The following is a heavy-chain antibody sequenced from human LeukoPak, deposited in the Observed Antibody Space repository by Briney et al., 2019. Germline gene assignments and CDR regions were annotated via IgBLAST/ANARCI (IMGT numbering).Heavy chain of an antibody. CDR3: AKGPGLHPLYYFDY. Sequence: GGSLRLSCAASGFTVSSNYMSWVRQAPGKGLEWVSVIYSGGSTYYADSVKGRFTISRDNSKNTLYLQMNSLRAEDTAVYYCAKGPGLHPLYYFDYWGQGTLVTVSS. V-gene: IGHV3-66*01. D-gene: IGHD4-11*01. CDR1: GFTVSSNY. J-gene: IGHJ4*02. CDR2: IYSGGST.